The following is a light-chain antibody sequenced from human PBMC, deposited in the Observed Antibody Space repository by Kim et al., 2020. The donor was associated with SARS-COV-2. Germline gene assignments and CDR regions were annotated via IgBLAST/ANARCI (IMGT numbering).Light chain of an antibody. V-gene: IGLV3-19*01. CDR3: NSRDSTGNSYV. CDR1: SLRRSY. CDR2: GKN. Sequence: SSELTQDPAVSVALGQTVRITCQGDSLRRSYGSWYQQKPGQAPVLVMYGKNNRPSGVLDRFSGSSSGNTTSLTITGAQAEDEADYYCNSRDSTGNSYVFGTGTKVNVL. J-gene: IGLJ1*01.